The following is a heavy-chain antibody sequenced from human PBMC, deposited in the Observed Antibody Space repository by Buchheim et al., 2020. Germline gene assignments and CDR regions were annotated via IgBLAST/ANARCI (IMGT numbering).Heavy chain of an antibody. CDR1: GFTFSSYG. Sequence: QVQLVESGGGVVQPGRSLRLSCAASGFTFSSYGMHWVRQAPGKGLEWVAVISYDGSNNYYADSVKGRFTISRDNSKNTLYLQMNSLRAEDTAVYYCAKDRVGYYGSGSLVYWGQGTL. D-gene: IGHD3-10*01. V-gene: IGHV3-30*18. CDR3: AKDRVGYYGSGSLVY. CDR2: ISYDGSNN. J-gene: IGHJ4*02.